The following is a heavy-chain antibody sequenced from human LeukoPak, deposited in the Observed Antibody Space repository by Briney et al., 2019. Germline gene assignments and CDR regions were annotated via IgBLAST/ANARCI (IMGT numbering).Heavy chain of an antibody. CDR3: ATASSGSYQGTYFDY. Sequence: GASVKVSCKVSGYTLTELSMLWVRQAPGKGLEWMGGFDPEDGETIYAQKFQGRVTMTEDTSTDTAYMELSSLRSEDTAVYYCATASSGSYQGTYFDYWGQGTLVTVSS. D-gene: IGHD1-26*01. J-gene: IGHJ4*02. CDR1: GYTLTELS. V-gene: IGHV1-24*01. CDR2: FDPEDGET.